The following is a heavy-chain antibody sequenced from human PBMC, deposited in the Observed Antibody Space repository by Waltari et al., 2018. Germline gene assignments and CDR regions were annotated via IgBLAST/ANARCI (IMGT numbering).Heavy chain of an antibody. Sequence: QVQLQQWGAGLLKPSETLSLTCAVYGGSFSGYYWSWIRQPPGKGLEWIGEINHSVSTNYNPSRMSRVTISVDTSKNQFSLKLSSVTAADTAVYYCARVIPYFSSSPRGAFDIWGQGTMVTVSS. CDR3: ARVIPYFSSSPRGAFDI. CDR1: GGSFSGYY. CDR2: INHSVST. V-gene: IGHV4-34*01. J-gene: IGHJ3*02. D-gene: IGHD6-6*01.